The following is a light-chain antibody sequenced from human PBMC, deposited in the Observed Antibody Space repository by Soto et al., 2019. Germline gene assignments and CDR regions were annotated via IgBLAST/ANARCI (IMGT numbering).Light chain of an antibody. CDR3: QQYNNWPPN. CDR2: GAS. CDR1: QSVSSN. J-gene: IGKJ5*01. Sequence: EIVMTQSPATLSVSPGERATLSCRASQSVSSNLAWYQQKPGQAPRLLIYGASTRATGISARFSGSRSGTEFTLTITSLQSEDFAVYYCQQYNNWPPNFGQGTRLEIK. V-gene: IGKV3-15*01.